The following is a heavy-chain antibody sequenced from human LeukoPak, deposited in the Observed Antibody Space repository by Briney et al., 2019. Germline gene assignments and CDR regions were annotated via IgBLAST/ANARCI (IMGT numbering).Heavy chain of an antibody. Sequence: SETLSLTCTVSGGSISSHYWSWIRQPPGKGLEWIGYIYYSGSTNYNPSLKSRVTISVDTSKNQFSLKLSSVTAADTAVYYCARRALPQPNWFDPWGQGTLVTVSS. CDR1: GGSISSHY. D-gene: IGHD2-2*01. V-gene: IGHV4-59*11. J-gene: IGHJ5*02. CDR2: IYYSGST. CDR3: ARRALPQPNWFDP.